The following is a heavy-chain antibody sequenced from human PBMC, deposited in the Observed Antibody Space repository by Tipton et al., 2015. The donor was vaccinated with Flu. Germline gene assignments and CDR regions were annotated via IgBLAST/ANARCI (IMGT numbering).Heavy chain of an antibody. CDR1: GGSISRYY. CDR2: THTNGNT. J-gene: IGHJ4*02. D-gene: IGHD4-23*01. Sequence: TLSLTCTVSGGSISRYYWSWIRQSVGKGPEWIGRTHTNGNTNYNSSFGSRLTMSVDTSKSQFSMTLTSVTVADTAVYYCAGGNFYDSTAHFAFWGQGILVTLTS. V-gene: IGHV4-4*07. CDR3: AGGNFYDSTAHFAF.